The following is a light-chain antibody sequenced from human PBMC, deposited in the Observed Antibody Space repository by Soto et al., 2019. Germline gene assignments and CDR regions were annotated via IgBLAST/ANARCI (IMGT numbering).Light chain of an antibody. CDR3: QQRSNWPSLT. CDR1: QSVNSD. Sequence: EIVMTQSPATLSVSPGERVDLSCRASQSVNSDLAWYQQKPGQAPRLLIYGATTRATGIPARFSGSGSGTEFSLTISSLQSEDFAVYYCQQRSNWPSLTFGGGTRWIS. CDR2: GAT. V-gene: IGKV3D-15*01. J-gene: IGKJ4*01.